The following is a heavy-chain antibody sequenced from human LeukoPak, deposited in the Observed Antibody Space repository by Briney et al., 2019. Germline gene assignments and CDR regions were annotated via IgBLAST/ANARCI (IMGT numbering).Heavy chain of an antibody. D-gene: IGHD6-13*01. CDR1: GGSFSGYY. J-gene: IGHJ4*02. CDR2: INHSGST. Sequence: SETLSLTCALYGGSFSGYYWSWIRQPPGKGLEWIGEINHSGSTNYNPSLKSRVTISVDTSKNQFSLKLSSMTAADTAVYYCAGSSSWYDPLDYWGQGTLVTVSS. V-gene: IGHV4-34*01. CDR3: AGSSSWYDPLDY.